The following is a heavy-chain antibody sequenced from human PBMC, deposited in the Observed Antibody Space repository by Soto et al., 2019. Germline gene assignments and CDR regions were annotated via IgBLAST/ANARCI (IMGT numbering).Heavy chain of an antibody. J-gene: IGHJ2*01. CDR1: GFTFSSYG. CDR2: IWYDGSNK. V-gene: IGHV3-33*01. D-gene: IGHD2-2*01. CDR3: ARELLVLAANPEPIWYFDL. Sequence: QVQLVESGGGVVQPGRSLRLSCAASGFTFSSYGMHWVRQAPGKGLEWVAVIWYDGSNKYYADSVKGRFTISRDNSKNTLYLQMNSLRAEDTAVYYCARELLVLAANPEPIWYFDLWGRGTLVTVSS.